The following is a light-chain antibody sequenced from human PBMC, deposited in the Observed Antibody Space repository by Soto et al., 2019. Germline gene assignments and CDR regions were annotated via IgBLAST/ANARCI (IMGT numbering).Light chain of an antibody. CDR1: QYINTR. CDR3: HQRQSWPRT. Sequence: DIVLTQSPATLSSFPGDGVSLSCRASQYINTRLAWYQHRPGQAPRLLIYQTSIRAAGIPARFSASGSGTDFTLTISDVQPEDFALYYCHQRQSWPRTFGQGTKVDIK. CDR2: QTS. V-gene: IGKV3-11*01. J-gene: IGKJ1*01.